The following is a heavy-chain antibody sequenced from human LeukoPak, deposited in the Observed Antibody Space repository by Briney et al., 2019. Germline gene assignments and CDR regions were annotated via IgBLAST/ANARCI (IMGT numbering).Heavy chain of an antibody. CDR2: MKGGGET. D-gene: IGHD1-1*01. V-gene: IGHV3-23*01. J-gene: IGHJ4*02. Sequence: GGSLRLSCAASGFSFSNYAMSWVRQAPARGPEWVSSMKGGGETFYADPVKGRFTLSRYDSRNTVYLQLNNLRVEDTAIYYCAKANWVSNADAVWWGQGTQVTVSS. CDR3: AKANWVSNADAVW. CDR1: GFSFSNYA.